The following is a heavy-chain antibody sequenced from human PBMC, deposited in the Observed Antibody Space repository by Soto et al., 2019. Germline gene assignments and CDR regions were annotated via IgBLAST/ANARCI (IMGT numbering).Heavy chain of an antibody. J-gene: IGHJ6*02. CDR2: ISYDGSNK. CDR1: GFTFSSYG. V-gene: IGHV3-30*03. CDR3: ATYINYPLYYHYYGMDV. D-gene: IGHD4-4*01. Sequence: GGSLRLSCAASGFTFSSYGMHWVRQAPGKGLEWVAVISYDGSNKYYADSVKGRFTTSRDNSKNTLYLQMNSLRAEDTAVYYCATYINYPLYYHYYGMDVWGQGTTVTVSS.